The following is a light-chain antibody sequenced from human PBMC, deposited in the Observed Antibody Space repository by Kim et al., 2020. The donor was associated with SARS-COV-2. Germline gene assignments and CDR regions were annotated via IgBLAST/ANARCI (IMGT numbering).Light chain of an antibody. J-gene: IGLJ2*01. Sequence: QSVLTQPASVSGSPGQSITISCTGTTSDVGGYNFVSWYQQHPGKAPKLMIYDVSNRPSGVSNRFSGSKSGNTASLTVSELQTEDEAHYYCTSYTTCSTLLFGGGTQLTVL. CDR2: DVS. CDR3: TSYTTCSTLL. V-gene: IGLV2-14*03. CDR1: TSDVGGYNF.